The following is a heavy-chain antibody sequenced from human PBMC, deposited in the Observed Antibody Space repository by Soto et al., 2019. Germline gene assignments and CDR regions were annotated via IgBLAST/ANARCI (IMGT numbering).Heavy chain of an antibody. J-gene: IGHJ4*02. D-gene: IGHD1-20*01. Sequence: WGSLRLSCAASGFTFSSYAMTWFRQAPGKGLEWVSTISGTGGNTYYADSVKGRFTISRDNSKNTVYLQMNSLRAEDTAVYYCVKAVYLLDFDYWGQGTLVTVSS. CDR3: VKAVYLLDFDY. CDR1: GFTFSSYA. CDR2: ISGTGGNT. V-gene: IGHV3-23*01.